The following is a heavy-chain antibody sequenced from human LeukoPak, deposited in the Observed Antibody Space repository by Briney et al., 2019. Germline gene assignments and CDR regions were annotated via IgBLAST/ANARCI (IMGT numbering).Heavy chain of an antibody. Sequence: GRSLRLSCAASGFTFSNYWMSWVRQAPGKGLEWVANIKQDGSEKYYVDSVKGRFTISRDNAKNSLYLQMNSLRAEDTALYYCARDSDSSGWYVDDYWGQGTLVTVSS. CDR3: ARDSDSSGWYVDDY. V-gene: IGHV3-7*03. CDR1: GFTFSNYW. J-gene: IGHJ4*02. D-gene: IGHD6-19*01. CDR2: IKQDGSEK.